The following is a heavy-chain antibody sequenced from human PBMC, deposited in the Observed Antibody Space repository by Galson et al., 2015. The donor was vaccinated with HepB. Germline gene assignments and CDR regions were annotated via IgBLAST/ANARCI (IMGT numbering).Heavy chain of an antibody. Sequence: SLRLSCAASGFTFSSYAMSWVRQAPGKGLEWVSAISGSGGSTYYADSVKGRFTISRDNSKNTLYLQMNSLRAEDTAVYYCAKDIAIFGVVSAIYGMDVWGQGTTVTVSS. D-gene: IGHD3-3*01. CDR3: AKDIAIFGVVSAIYGMDV. J-gene: IGHJ6*02. V-gene: IGHV3-23*01. CDR2: ISGSGGST. CDR1: GFTFSSYA.